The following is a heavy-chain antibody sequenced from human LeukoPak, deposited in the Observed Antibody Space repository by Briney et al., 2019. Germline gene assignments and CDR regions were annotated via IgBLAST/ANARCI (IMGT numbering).Heavy chain of an antibody. CDR3: ARDHYYDSSGDAFDI. Sequence: ASVKVSCKASGYTFTGYYMHWVRQAPGQGLEWIGRINPNSGGTNYAQKFRGRVTMTRDTSISTAYMELSRLRSDDTAVYYCARDHYYDSSGDAFDIWGQGTMVTVPS. CDR2: INPNSGGT. D-gene: IGHD3-22*01. V-gene: IGHV1-2*06. CDR1: GYTFTGYY. J-gene: IGHJ3*02.